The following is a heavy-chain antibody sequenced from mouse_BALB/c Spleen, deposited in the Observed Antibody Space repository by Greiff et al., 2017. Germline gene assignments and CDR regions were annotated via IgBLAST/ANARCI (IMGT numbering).Heavy chain of an antibody. J-gene: IGHJ4*01. D-gene: IGHD2-12*01. V-gene: IGHV1-18*01. CDR2: INPYNGGT. CDR1: GYSFTGYT. Sequence: EVKLMESGPELVKPGASMKISCKASGYSFTGYTMNWVKQSHGKNLEWIGLINPYNGGTSYNQKFKGKATLTVDKSSSTAYMELLSLTSEDSAVYYCARSLLYTPGAMDYWGQGTSVTVSS. CDR3: ARSLLYTPGAMDY.